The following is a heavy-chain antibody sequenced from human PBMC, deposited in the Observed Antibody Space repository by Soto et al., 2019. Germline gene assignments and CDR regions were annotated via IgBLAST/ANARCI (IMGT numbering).Heavy chain of an antibody. CDR2: IYHSGST. CDR3: ARVGSSYAYYFDY. Sequence: PSETLSLTCAVSGGSISSGGYSWSWIRQPPGKGLEWIGYIYHSGSTYYNPSLKSRVTISVDTAKNQFSLKLSSVTAADTAVYYCARVGSSYAYYFDYWGQGTLVTVSS. J-gene: IGHJ4*02. D-gene: IGHD4-4*01. V-gene: IGHV4-30-2*01. CDR1: GGSISSGGYS.